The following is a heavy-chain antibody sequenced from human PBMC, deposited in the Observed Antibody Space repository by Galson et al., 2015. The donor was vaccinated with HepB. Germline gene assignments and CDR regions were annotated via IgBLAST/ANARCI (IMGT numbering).Heavy chain of an antibody. D-gene: IGHD1-7*01. Sequence: SLRLSCAASGLTSRNYGMHWVRQAPGKGLEWVAVIWNDGNAKFYADSVKGRFTISRDNSKNTFFLQMNSLRAEDTAVYYCARDRSNWNYPYYFDSWGQGTLVTVSS. V-gene: IGHV3-33*01. CDR2: IWNDGNAK. CDR3: ARDRSNWNYPYYFDS. J-gene: IGHJ4*02. CDR1: GLTSRNYG.